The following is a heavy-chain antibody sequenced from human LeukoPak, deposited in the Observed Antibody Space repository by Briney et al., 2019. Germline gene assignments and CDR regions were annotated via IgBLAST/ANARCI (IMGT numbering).Heavy chain of an antibody. Sequence: PGGSLRLSCAASGFTFSSYAMHWVRQAPGKGLEWVAVIAYDGSNKYYADSVKGRFTISRDNSKNTLYLQMNSLRAEDTAVYYCASIMVFEGLFYDYVWGSYEGRYFDYWGQGTLVTVSS. J-gene: IGHJ4*02. CDR2: IAYDGSNK. CDR1: GFTFSSYA. V-gene: IGHV3-30*04. CDR3: ASIMVFEGLFYDYVWGSYEGRYFDY. D-gene: IGHD3-16*01.